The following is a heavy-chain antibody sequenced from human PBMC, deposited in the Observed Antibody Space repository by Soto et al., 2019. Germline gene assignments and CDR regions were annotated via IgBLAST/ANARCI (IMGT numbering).Heavy chain of an antibody. Sequence: GGSLRLSCAASGFTFSSYSMNWVRQAPGKGLEWVSSISSSSSYIYYADSVKGRFTISRDNAKNSLYLQMNSLRAEDTAVYYCARGEEDYGDYTESPRIDYWGQGTLVTVSS. J-gene: IGHJ4*02. D-gene: IGHD4-17*01. CDR1: GFTFSSYS. CDR2: ISSSSSYI. V-gene: IGHV3-21*01. CDR3: ARGEEDYGDYTESPRIDY.